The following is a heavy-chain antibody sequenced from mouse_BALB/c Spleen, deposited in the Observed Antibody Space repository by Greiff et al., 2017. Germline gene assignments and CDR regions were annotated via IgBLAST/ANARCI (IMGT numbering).Heavy chain of an antibody. CDR1: GYSITSDYA. J-gene: IGHJ2*01. V-gene: IGHV3-2*02. Sequence: EVKLMESGPGLVKPSQSLSLTCTVTGYSITSDYAWNWIRQFPGNKLEWMGYISYSGSTSYNPSLKSRISITRDTSKNQFFLQLNSVTTEDTATYYCARLGLRRGDYFDYWGQGTTLTVSS. D-gene: IGHD2-2*01. CDR3: ARLGLRRGDYFDY. CDR2: ISYSGST.